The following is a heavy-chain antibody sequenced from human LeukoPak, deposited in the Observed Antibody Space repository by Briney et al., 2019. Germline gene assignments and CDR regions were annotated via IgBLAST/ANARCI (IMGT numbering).Heavy chain of an antibody. CDR2: ITNSGVTT. J-gene: IGHJ6*02. V-gene: IGHV3-23*01. Sequence: GGSLRLSCTASGFTFGSFAMHWVRQAPGEGLEWVSLITNSGVTTHYADSVKGRFTISRDNSRSTLYLQLNSLRADDTALYYCAKARLYCSSGTCSDHPATLTGMDVWGQGTTVTVSS. CDR1: GFTFGSFA. D-gene: IGHD2-15*01. CDR3: AKARLYCSSGTCSDHPATLTGMDV.